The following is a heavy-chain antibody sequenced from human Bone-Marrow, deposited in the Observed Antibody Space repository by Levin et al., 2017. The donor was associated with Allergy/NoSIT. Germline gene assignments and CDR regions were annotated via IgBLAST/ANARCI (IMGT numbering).Heavy chain of an antibody. D-gene: IGHD4-17*01. J-gene: IGHJ4*02. Sequence: SETLSLTCTVSGGSISNGGHYWSWIRQPAGKRLEWIGRASTTGSTSYNPSLKNRVTISVDTSKNQLFLNLTSVTAAATAVYYCTRGGGSRVLAFPVTPYYFDYWVQGTLITVSS. CDR1: GGSISNGGHY. CDR2: ASTTGST. CDR3: TRGGGSRVLAFPVTPYYFDY. V-gene: IGHV4-61*02.